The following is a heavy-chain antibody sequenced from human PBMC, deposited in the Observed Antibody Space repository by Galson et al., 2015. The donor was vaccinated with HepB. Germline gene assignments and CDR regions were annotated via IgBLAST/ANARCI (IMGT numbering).Heavy chain of an antibody. CDR3: ARVILRGVIITSVRRITAFDI. J-gene: IGHJ3*02. CDR1: GYTFTSYY. V-gene: IGHV1-46*01. D-gene: IGHD3-10*01. Sequence: SVKVSCKASGYTFTSYYMHWVRQAPGQGLEWMGIINPSGGSTSYAQKFQGRVTMTRDTSTSTVYMELSSLRSEDTAVYYCARVILRGVIITSVRRITAFDIWGQGTMVTVSS. CDR2: INPSGGST.